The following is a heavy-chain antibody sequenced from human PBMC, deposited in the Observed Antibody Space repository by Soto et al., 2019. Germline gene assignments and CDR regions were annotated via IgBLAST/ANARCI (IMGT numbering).Heavy chain of an antibody. Sequence: ASVKVSCKASGYTFTSYGFNWVRQAPGQGLEWMGWISAYNGNTNYAQKLQDRVTMTTDTSTNTAYMELRSLTSDDTAVYYCARDRDPFGRDVWGKGTTVTVSS. CDR1: GYTFTSYG. V-gene: IGHV1-18*01. CDR2: ISAYNGNT. D-gene: IGHD3-10*01. J-gene: IGHJ6*04. CDR3: ARDRDPFGRDV.